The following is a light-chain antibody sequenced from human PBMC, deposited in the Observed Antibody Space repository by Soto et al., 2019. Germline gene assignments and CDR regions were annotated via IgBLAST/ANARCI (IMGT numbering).Light chain of an antibody. J-gene: IGKJ1*01. CDR1: QTITRY. CDR3: QRYNTVPWT. Sequence: DIQMTQSPSSLSASVGDRVTITCRANQTITRYLNWYQQKPGKVPKLLIYGASTLQSGVPSRFAGSGSGTEFSLTITSLQPEDVATYYCQRYNTVPWTFGQGTKVEIK. CDR2: GAS. V-gene: IGKV1-27*01.